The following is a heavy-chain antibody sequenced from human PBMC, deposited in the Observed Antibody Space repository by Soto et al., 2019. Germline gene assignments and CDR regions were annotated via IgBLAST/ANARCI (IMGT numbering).Heavy chain of an antibody. V-gene: IGHV3-30*18. Sequence: SLRLSCAASGFTFSSYGIHWVRQAPGKWLEWVAVISYDGSNKYFADSVKGRFTISRDNSNNMLYLQMNGLRGDDTAVYYCAKNKRYCTSTTCPPYYGMDVWGQGTTVTV. D-gene: IGHD2-2*01. CDR2: ISYDGSNK. CDR1: GFTFSSYG. J-gene: IGHJ6*02. CDR3: AKNKRYCTSTTCPPYYGMDV.